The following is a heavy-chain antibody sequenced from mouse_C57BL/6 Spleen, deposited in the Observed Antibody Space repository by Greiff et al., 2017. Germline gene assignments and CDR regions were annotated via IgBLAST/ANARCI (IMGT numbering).Heavy chain of an antibody. D-gene: IGHD2-4*01. J-gene: IGHJ2*01. V-gene: IGHV5-6*02. CDR2: ISSGGSYT. Sequence: EVKLVESGGDLVKPGGSLKLSCAASGFTFSSYGMSWVRQTPDKRLEWVATISSGGSYTYYPDSVKGRFTISRDNAKNTLYLQLSSLKSEDTAMHYCARRDDYDLFFDYWGQGTTLTVSS. CDR1: GFTFSSYG. CDR3: ARRDDYDLFFDY.